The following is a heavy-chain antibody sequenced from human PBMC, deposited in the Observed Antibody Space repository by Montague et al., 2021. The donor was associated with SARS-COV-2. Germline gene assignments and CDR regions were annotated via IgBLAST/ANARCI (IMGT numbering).Heavy chain of an antibody. CDR2: IYYSGST. CDR1: GGSNSGYY. Sequence: SETLSLTCTVSGGSNSGYYWSWIRQSPGKGLEWIGYIYYSGSTKYNPFLESRVTVSVDRSKNQVSLKLSSVTPADTAVYYCARLLRSCSNGVCRTYYYYAMDVWGQGTTVTVSS. J-gene: IGHJ6*02. D-gene: IGHD2-8*01. V-gene: IGHV4-59*01. CDR3: ARLLRSCSNGVCRTYYYYAMDV.